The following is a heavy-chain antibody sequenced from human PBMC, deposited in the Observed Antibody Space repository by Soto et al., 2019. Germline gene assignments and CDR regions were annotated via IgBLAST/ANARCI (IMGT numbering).Heavy chain of an antibody. D-gene: IGHD6-6*01. J-gene: IGHJ2*01. Sequence: EVQLLESGGGLVQPGGSLRLSCAASRFTFSSYAMGWVRQAPGKGLEWVSVISGSGGSTYYADSVKGRFTISRDNSKNTLYLQMNSLRAEDTAVYYCAKEGSSSSYWYFDLWGRGTLVTVSS. V-gene: IGHV3-23*01. CDR3: AKEGSSSSYWYFDL. CDR1: RFTFSSYA. CDR2: ISGSGGST.